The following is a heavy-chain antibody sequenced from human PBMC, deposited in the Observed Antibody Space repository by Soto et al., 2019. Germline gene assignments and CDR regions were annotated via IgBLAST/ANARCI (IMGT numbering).Heavy chain of an antibody. Sequence: SLIRYCAASGFGFHDYVMHLVGQAPGKGLEWVSGISYNSRVIDYADSVKGRLTISRDNAENSLYLQMNSLTAEDTALYYCVTPNSDSFTEGFNLWGQGTMVTVSS. CDR1: GFGFHDYV. CDR3: VTPNSDSFTEGFNL. D-gene: IGHD1-26*01. V-gene: IGHV3-9*01. J-gene: IGHJ3*01. CDR2: ISYNSRVI.